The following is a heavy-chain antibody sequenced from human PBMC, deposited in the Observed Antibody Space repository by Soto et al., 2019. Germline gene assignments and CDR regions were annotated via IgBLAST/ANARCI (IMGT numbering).Heavy chain of an antibody. CDR3: ARGATYYDFWSGYYEDYYYYMDV. Sequence: ASVKVSCKASGYTFTSYGISWVRQAPGQGLEWMGWIIAIIGNTNYAQKPQGRVTITADESTSTAYMELSSLRSEDTAVYYCARGATYYDFWSGYYEDYYYYMDVWGKGTTVTVSS. J-gene: IGHJ6*03. CDR1: GYTFTSYG. CDR2: IIAIIGNT. V-gene: IGHV1-18*01. D-gene: IGHD3-3*01.